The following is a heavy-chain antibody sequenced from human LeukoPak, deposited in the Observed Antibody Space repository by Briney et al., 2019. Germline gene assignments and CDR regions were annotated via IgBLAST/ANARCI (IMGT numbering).Heavy chain of an antibody. CDR2: INSDGGTT. V-gene: IGHV3-74*01. CDR3: TRFLFYYDSSVFYDYFDY. J-gene: IGHJ4*02. CDR1: GFTFGTYW. D-gene: IGHD3-22*01. Sequence: PGGSLRLSCGASGFTFGTYWMHWVRQAPGKGLVWVSGINSDGGTTTYADSVKGRFTISRDNAKNTVYLQMNSLRAEDTAVYYCTRFLFYYDSSVFYDYFDYWGQGTLVTVSS.